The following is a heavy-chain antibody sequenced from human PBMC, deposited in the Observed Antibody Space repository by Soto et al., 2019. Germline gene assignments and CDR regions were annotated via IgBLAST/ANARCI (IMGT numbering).Heavy chain of an antibody. CDR2: IYHSGST. CDR1: GGSIRSGGYS. D-gene: IGHD4-4*01. V-gene: IGHV4-30-2*01. Sequence: QLQLQESGSGLVKPSQTLSLTCAVSGGSIRSGGYSWSWIRQPPGKGLEWIGYIYHSGSTYYNPSLKSRVTISVDRSKNQLPLNLSSVTVADTAVYYCASMTTVTQFDYWGQGTLVTVSS. J-gene: IGHJ4*02. CDR3: ASMTTVTQFDY.